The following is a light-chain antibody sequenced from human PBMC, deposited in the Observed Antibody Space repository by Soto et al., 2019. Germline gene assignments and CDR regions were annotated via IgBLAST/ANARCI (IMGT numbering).Light chain of an antibody. CDR2: GAS. CDR3: QQYGSSPPQYT. J-gene: IGKJ2*01. Sequence: EIVLTQSPGTLSLSPGERATLSCRASQSVCSSYLAWYQQKPGQAPRLLIYGASSRATGIPDRFSGSGSGTDFTLTISRLEPEDFAVYYCQQYGSSPPQYTFGQGTKLEIK. CDR1: QSVCSSY. V-gene: IGKV3-20*01.